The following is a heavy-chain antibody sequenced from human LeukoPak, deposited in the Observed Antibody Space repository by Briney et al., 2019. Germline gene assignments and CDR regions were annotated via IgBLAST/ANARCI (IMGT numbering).Heavy chain of an antibody. Sequence: PGGSLRLSCAASGFTFSSYAMSWVRQAPGEGLEWVSAISGSGGSTYYADSVKGRFTISRDNSKNTLYLQMNSLRAEDTAVYYCAKDQGWFGELFGGNWFDPWGQGTLVTVSS. CDR3: AKDQGWFGELFGGNWFDP. J-gene: IGHJ5*02. CDR2: ISGSGGST. CDR1: GFTFSSYA. V-gene: IGHV3-23*01. D-gene: IGHD3-10*01.